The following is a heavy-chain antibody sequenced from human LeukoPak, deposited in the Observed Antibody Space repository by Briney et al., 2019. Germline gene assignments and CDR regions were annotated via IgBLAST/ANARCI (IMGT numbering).Heavy chain of an antibody. Sequence: GGSLRLSCAASGFTFRSYAMQWVRQAPGKGLEWVSYITYNSGTIFYADSVRGRFTISRDNAKDSLYLQMSSLRDEDTAVYYCARDSGYSYADDYWGQGTLVTVSS. D-gene: IGHD5-18*01. CDR2: ITYNSGTI. V-gene: IGHV3-48*02. CDR3: ARDSGYSYADDY. CDR1: GFTFRSYA. J-gene: IGHJ4*02.